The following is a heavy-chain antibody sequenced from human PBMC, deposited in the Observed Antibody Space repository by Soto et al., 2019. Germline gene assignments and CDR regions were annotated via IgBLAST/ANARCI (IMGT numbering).Heavy chain of an antibody. J-gene: IGHJ4*02. CDR2: LSYDEVNK. V-gene: IGHV3-30*18. CDR1: VFTFSSFG. D-gene: IGHD6-19*01. CDR3: AKVMTESSGVAIDH. Sequence: PGGSLRLSCVGSVFTFSSFGIHWVRQAPGKGLEWLAVLSYDEVNKFYADSVRGRFTISRDNSKDTVYLQINSLRRDDTAMYFCAKVMTESSGVAIDHWGQGTLVTVSS.